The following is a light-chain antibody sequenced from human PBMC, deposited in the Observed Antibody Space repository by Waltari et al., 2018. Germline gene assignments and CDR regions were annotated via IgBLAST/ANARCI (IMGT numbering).Light chain of an antibody. CDR2: KDR. CDR1: VLAKRY. Sequence: SYELTQPSSVSVSPGQTARITCPGAVLAKRYTRWFQQKPGQAPVLVIYKDRERPSGIPERFSGSSSGTTVTLTISGAQVEDEADYYCYSVDDNKRVFGGGTKLTVL. V-gene: IGLV3-27*01. J-gene: IGLJ2*01. CDR3: YSVDDNKRV.